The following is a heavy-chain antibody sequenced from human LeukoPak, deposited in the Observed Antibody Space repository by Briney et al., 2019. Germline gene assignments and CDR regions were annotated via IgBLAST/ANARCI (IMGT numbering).Heavy chain of an antibody. V-gene: IGHV3-30*02. J-gene: IGHJ4*02. D-gene: IGHD6-13*01. CDR1: GFTFSSYG. CDR2: IRYDGSNY. CDR3: AKKRSTIAAAGTPDY. Sequence: GGSLRLSCAASGFTFSSYGMHWVRQAPGKGLEWVAFIRYDGSNYYYADSVKGRFTISRDNSKNTLYLQVNSLRVEDTAVYYCAKKRSTIAAAGTPDYWGQGTLVTVSS.